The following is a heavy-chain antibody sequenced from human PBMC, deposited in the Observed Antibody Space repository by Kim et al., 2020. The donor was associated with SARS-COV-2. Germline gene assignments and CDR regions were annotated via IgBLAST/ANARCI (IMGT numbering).Heavy chain of an antibody. V-gene: IGHV1-24*01. J-gene: IGHJ4*02. Sequence: YAQNFQGRVTMTEDTSTDTAYMELSSLRSEDTAVYYCATDFGYNWNYGGYWGQGTLVTVSS. D-gene: IGHD1-7*01. CDR3: ATDFGYNWNYGGY.